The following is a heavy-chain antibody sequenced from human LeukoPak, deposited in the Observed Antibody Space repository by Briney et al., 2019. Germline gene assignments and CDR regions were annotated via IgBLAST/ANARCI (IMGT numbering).Heavy chain of an antibody. D-gene: IGHD5-24*01. CDR1: GGSIRSYY. CDR3: ARTRDGYNFAFDY. J-gene: IGHJ4*02. V-gene: IGHV4-4*09. Sequence: SETLSLTCTVSGGSIRSYYWSWIRQPPGKGLEWIGYIYTSGSTNYNPSLKSRVTISVDTSKNQFSLKLSSVTAADTAVYYCARTRDGYNFAFDYWGQGTLVTVSS. CDR2: IYTSGST.